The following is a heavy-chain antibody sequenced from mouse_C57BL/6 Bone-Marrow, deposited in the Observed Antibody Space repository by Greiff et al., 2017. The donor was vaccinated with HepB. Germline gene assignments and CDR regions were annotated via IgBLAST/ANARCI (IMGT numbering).Heavy chain of an antibody. V-gene: IGHV5-6*01. J-gene: IGHJ4*01. CDR2: ISSGGSYT. CDR1: GFTFSSYG. Sequence: EVHLVESGGDLVKPGGSLKLSCAASGFTFSSYGMSWVRQTPDKRLEWVATISSGGSYTYYPDSVKGRFTISRDNAKNTLYLQMSRLKSEDTAMYYCARQEGGYDGYAMDYWGQGTSVTVSS. D-gene: IGHD2-2*01. CDR3: ARQEGGYDGYAMDY.